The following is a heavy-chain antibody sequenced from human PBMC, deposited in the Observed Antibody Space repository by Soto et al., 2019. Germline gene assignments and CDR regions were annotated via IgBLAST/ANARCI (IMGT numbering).Heavy chain of an antibody. CDR3: ARQRDWFDP. Sequence: SETLSLTCTFSGGSLSSSRYYLGWIRQPPGKGLEWIGSIYYSGSTYYNPSLKSRVTISVDTSKNQFSLKLSSVTAADTAVYYCARQRDWFDPWGQGTLVTVSS. CDR1: GGSLSSSRYY. CDR2: IYYSGST. J-gene: IGHJ5*02. V-gene: IGHV4-39*01.